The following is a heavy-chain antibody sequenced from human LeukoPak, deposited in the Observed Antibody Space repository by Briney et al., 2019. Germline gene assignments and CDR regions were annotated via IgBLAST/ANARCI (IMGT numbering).Heavy chain of an antibody. CDR1: GYTFTSYH. CDR2: INLSGGST. J-gene: IGHJ4*02. CDR3: ARDYVDDKDY. D-gene: IGHD3-22*01. V-gene: IGHV1-46*01. Sequence: ASVKVSCKASGYTFTSYHMHWVRQAPGQGLEWMGKINLSGGSTTYAQKFQGRVTMTRDTSTSTVYMELSILRSEDTAVYYCARDYVDDKDYWGQGTLVTVSS.